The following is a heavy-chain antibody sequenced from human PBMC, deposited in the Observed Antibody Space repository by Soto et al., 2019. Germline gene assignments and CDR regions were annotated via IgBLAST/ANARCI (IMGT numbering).Heavy chain of an antibody. Sequence: PGGSLRLSCAASGFTFSSCAMGWVRQAPGKGLEWVAVIWYDGSNKWYADSVKGRFTISRDNSKNTLYLQMNSLRAEDTAVYSCARDRGYSGYDSPRFYYGMDVWGQGTTVTV. J-gene: IGHJ6*02. CDR1: GFTFSSCA. D-gene: IGHD5-12*01. CDR2: IWYDGSNK. CDR3: ARDRGYSGYDSPRFYYGMDV. V-gene: IGHV3-33*08.